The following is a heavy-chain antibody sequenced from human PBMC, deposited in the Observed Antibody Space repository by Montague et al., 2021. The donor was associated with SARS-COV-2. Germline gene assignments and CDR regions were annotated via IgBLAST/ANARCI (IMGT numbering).Heavy chain of an antibody. Sequence: SETLSLTCTVSGGSISSFYRSWFRQPPGKGLEWIGYISDSGSTNYNPSLTSRVTISRDTSKNQFTLKVRSVTAADTAIYYCARETMTADAFDIWGQGTMVTVSS. V-gene: IGHV4-59*01. CDR3: ARETMTADAFDI. D-gene: IGHD1-14*01. CDR1: GGSISSFY. CDR2: ISDSGST. J-gene: IGHJ3*02.